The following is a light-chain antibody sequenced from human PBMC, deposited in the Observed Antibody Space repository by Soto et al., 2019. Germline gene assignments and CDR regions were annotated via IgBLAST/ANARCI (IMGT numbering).Light chain of an antibody. Sequence: QSVLTQPASVSGSPGQSITISCTGTSKDVVSYNLVSLYQQDPGKAPKLVIYGFFGRRSGFCDRFAVSKGGNTASLTIAGXQAEDEADYYCCSYAGSNTYVFTTGTKVTVL. CDR1: SKDVVSYNL. CDR2: GFF. V-gene: IGLV2-23*02. J-gene: IGLJ1*01. CDR3: CSYAGSNTYV.